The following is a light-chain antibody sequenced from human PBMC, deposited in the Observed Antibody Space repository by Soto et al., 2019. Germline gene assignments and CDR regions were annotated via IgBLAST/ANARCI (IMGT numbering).Light chain of an antibody. Sequence: QSALTQPASVSVSPGQSIAISCTGTSSDIGSYNYVSWYQQHPGKAPKLMIHEVSNRPSGVSDRFSGSKSGNTASLTISGIQADDEADYYCSSHTRYSTRVFGTGTKLTVL. V-gene: IGLV2-14*01. J-gene: IGLJ1*01. CDR3: SSHTRYSTRV. CDR1: SSDIGSYNY. CDR2: EVS.